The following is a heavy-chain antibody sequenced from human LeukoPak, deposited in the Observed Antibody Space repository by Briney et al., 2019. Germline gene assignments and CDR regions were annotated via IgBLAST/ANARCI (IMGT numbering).Heavy chain of an antibody. CDR2: IYSGGST. CDR1: GFTVSSNY. Sequence: GGSLRLSSAASGFTVSSNYMSWVRQAPGKGLEWVSVIYSGGSTYYADSVKGRFTISRDNAKNSLYLQMNSLRAEDTALYHCARVGASDRALYYYYYMDVWGKGTTVTISS. D-gene: IGHD3-16*01. V-gene: IGHV3-53*01. J-gene: IGHJ6*03. CDR3: ARVGASDRALYYYYYMDV.